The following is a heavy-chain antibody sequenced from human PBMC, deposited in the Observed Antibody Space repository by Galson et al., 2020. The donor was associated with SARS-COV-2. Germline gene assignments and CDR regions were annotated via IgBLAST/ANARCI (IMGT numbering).Heavy chain of an antibody. V-gene: IGHV1-58*01. CDR2: IVVGSGNT. J-gene: IGHJ4*02. D-gene: IGHD1-26*01. CDR3: AAPGKGWELSLDY. CDR1: GFTFTSSA. Sequence: SVKVSCKASGFTFTSSAVQWVRQARGQRLEWIGWIVVGSGNTNYAQKFQERVTITRDMSTSTAYMELSSLRSEDTAVYYCAAPGKGWELSLDYWGQGTLVTVSS.